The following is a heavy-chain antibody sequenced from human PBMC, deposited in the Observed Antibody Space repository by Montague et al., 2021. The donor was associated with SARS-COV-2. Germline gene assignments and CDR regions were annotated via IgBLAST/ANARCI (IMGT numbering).Heavy chain of an antibody. CDR3: ASWISGVAGTDY. V-gene: IGHV3-74*01. CDR2: INIDGSGT. J-gene: IGHJ4*02. Sequence: SRSLSLSASGSLFSNYWMHWVRQAPGKGLVWVSRINIDGSGTTYADSVKGRFTISRDNAKNTLYLQMNSLRAEDTAVYYCASWISGVAGTDYWGQGTLVTVSS. D-gene: IGHD6-19*01. CDR1: GSLFSNYW.